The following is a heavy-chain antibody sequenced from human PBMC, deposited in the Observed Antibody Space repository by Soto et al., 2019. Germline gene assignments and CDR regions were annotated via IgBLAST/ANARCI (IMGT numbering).Heavy chain of an antibody. Sequence: QVQLVQSGAGVKKPGSSVKVSCKASGGTFSTYAITWVRQAPGQGLEWMGAIIPISGTPNYAQKFKGRVTITADEPTKTVYMELSGLTSDDTAVYYCARDGERYCSGGSCLYHWGQGTLVTVSS. V-gene: IGHV1-69*01. CDR3: ARDGERYCSGGSCLYH. J-gene: IGHJ4*02. CDR1: GGTFSTYA. D-gene: IGHD2-15*01. CDR2: IIPISGTP.